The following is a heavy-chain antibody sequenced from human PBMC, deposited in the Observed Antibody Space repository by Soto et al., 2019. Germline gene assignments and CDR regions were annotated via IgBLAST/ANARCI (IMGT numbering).Heavy chain of an antibody. J-gene: IGHJ6*04. D-gene: IGHD3-3*01. CDR3: ARVDCFWGGYTYYYYDGMDV. CDR1: GFTVSSNY. CDR2: IYSGGST. V-gene: IGHV3-53*04. Sequence: EVQLVESGGGLVQPGGSLRLYCAASGFTVSSNYMSWVRQAPGKGLEWVSVIYSGGSTYYADSVKGRFTISGHNSKNTQELQMNRLRAQDTVVNYCARVDCFWGGYTYYYYDGMDVWGKGTTVTGSS.